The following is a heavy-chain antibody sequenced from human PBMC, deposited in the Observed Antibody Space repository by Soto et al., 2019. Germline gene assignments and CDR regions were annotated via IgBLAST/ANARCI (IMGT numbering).Heavy chain of an antibody. D-gene: IGHD3-9*01. Sequence: DVQLVESGGGLVQPGGSLRLSGEASGFTFSGYDMHWVRQAAGERLEWVSAIATSGNTYYAGSVKGRFTISRENAKNSLYLQINNVRAGDTAVYYCAREYVDWGYWYFDLWGRGTLVTVSS. CDR1: GFTFSGYD. V-gene: IGHV3-13*01. CDR3: AREYVDWGYWYFDL. J-gene: IGHJ2*01. CDR2: IATSGNT.